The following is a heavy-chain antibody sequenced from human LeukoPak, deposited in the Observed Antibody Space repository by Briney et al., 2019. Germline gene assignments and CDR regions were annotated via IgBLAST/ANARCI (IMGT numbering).Heavy chain of an antibody. Sequence: GGSLRLSCAASGFTFSSYSMNWVRQAPGEGLEWVSYISSSSSTIYYADSVKGRFTISRDNAKNSLYLQMNSLRAEDTAVYYCAREYYDSSGHNSWGQGTLVTVSS. CDR1: GFTFSSYS. V-gene: IGHV3-48*01. J-gene: IGHJ4*02. D-gene: IGHD3-22*01. CDR2: ISSSSSTI. CDR3: AREYYDSSGHNS.